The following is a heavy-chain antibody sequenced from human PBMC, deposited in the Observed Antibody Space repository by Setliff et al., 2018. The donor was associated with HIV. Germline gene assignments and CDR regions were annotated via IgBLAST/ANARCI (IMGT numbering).Heavy chain of an antibody. CDR2: ISGYNGNT. Sequence: GASVKVSCKVSGYTFTSYGISWVRQAPGQGLEWMGWISGYNGNTEYAQKFQGRGTITADESTSTAYMELSSLRSEDTAVYYCARGDTPMVIWGDVWGRGTTVTVSS. D-gene: IGHD5-18*01. CDR1: GYTFTSYG. CDR3: ARGDTPMVIWGDV. V-gene: IGHV1-18*01. J-gene: IGHJ6*04.